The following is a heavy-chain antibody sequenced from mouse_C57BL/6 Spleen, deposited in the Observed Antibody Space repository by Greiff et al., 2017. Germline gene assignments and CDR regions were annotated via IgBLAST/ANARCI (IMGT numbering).Heavy chain of an antibody. D-gene: IGHD1-1*01. V-gene: IGHV1-64*01. CDR2: IHPNSGST. CDR1: GYTFTSSW. J-gene: IGHJ4*01. Sequence: QVQLQQPGAELVKPGASVKLSCKASGYTFTSSWMHWVKQRPGQGLEWIGMIHPNSGSTNYNEKFKSKATLTVDKSSSTAYMQLSSLTSEDSAVYYCARRCGSPYYYAMDYWGQGTSVTVSS. CDR3: ARRCGSPYYYAMDY.